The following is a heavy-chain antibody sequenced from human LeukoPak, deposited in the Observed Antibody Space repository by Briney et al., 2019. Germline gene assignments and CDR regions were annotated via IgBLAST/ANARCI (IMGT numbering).Heavy chain of an antibody. Sequence: ASVKVSCKASGGTFSSYAISWVRQAPGQGLEWMGGIIPIFGTANYAQKFQGRVTITADKSTSTAYMELSSLRSEDTAVYYCARGGVGHYDILTGYYTVPHLNWFDPWGQGTLVTVSS. V-gene: IGHV1-69*06. CDR3: ARGGVGHYDILTGYYTVPHLNWFDP. D-gene: IGHD3-9*01. CDR2: IIPIFGTA. J-gene: IGHJ5*02. CDR1: GGTFSSYA.